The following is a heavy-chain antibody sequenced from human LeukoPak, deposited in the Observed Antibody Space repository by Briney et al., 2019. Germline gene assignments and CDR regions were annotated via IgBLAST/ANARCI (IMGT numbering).Heavy chain of an antibody. J-gene: IGHJ5*02. D-gene: IGHD3-3*01. Sequence: QSSETLSLTCTVSGGSISSSSYYWGWIRQPPGKGLEWIGSIYYSGSTYYNPSLKSRVTISVDTSKNQFSLKLSSVTAADTAVYYCARGTNFWSGYYGPFDPWGQGTLVTVSS. CDR1: GGSISSSSYY. CDR3: ARGTNFWSGYYGPFDP. V-gene: IGHV4-39*07. CDR2: IYYSGST.